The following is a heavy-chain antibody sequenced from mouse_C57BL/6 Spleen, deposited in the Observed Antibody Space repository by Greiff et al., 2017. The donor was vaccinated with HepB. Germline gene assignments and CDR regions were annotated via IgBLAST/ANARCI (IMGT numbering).Heavy chain of an antibody. CDR1: GYTFTSYW. D-gene: IGHD2-3*01. CDR3: ARGGGWLLLFAY. Sequence: QVQLQQPGTELVKPGASVKLSCKASGYTFTSYWMHWVKQRPGQGLEWIGNINPSNGGTNYNEKFKSKATLTVDKSSSTAYMPLSSLTSEYSAVYYCARGGGWLLLFAYWGQGTLVTVSA. CDR2: INPSNGGT. V-gene: IGHV1-53*01. J-gene: IGHJ3*01.